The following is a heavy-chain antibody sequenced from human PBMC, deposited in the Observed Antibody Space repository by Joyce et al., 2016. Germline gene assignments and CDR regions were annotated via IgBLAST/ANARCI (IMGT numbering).Heavy chain of an antibody. CDR2: IKSSSSTI. J-gene: IGHJ4*02. V-gene: IGHV3-48*04. CDR1: GFTFSSYN. CDR3: ARGDYLFPYYCDY. Sequence: EVQLVESGGGLVQHGGSLRLSCSAAGFTFSSYNMNWVRQAPGKGLEWVSYIKSSSSTIYYADSVKGRFTISRDNARNSLYLQMNSLRAEDTAVYYCARGDYLFPYYCDYWGQGTLVTVSS. D-gene: IGHD4-17*01.